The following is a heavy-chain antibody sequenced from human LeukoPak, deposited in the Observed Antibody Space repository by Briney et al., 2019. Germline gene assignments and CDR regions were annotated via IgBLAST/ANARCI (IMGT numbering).Heavy chain of an antibody. CDR1: GYTFTGYY. J-gene: IGHJ4*02. V-gene: IGHV1-2*02. Sequence: ASVKVSCKASGYTFTGYYMHWVRQAPGQGLAWMGWINPNSGGTNYAQKFQGRVTMTRDTSISTAYMELSRLRSDDTAVYYCARQYSGSYYRFDYWGQGTLVTVSS. CDR3: ARQYSGSYYRFDY. D-gene: IGHD1-26*01. CDR2: INPNSGGT.